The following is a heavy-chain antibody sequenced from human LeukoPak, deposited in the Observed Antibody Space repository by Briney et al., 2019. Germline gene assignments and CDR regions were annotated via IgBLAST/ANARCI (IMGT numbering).Heavy chain of an antibody. CDR2: LSGSGITT. CDR3: AKGIYSSGWSYFDY. V-gene: IGHV3-23*01. J-gene: IGHJ4*01. Sequence: QPGRSLRLSCAASGFTFSNYGMHWVRQAPGKGLEWVSTLSGSGITTYYADSVKGWFTISRDNSKNTLYLQMNSLRAEDTAVYYCAKGIYSSGWSYFDYWGHGTLVTVSS. CDR1: GFTFSNYG. D-gene: IGHD6-19*01.